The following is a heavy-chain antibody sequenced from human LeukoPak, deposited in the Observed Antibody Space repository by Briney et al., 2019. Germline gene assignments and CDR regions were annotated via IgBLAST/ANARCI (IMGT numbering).Heavy chain of an antibody. V-gene: IGHV1-18*01. CDR3: ARADTAFTDAFDI. D-gene: IGHD5-18*01. Sequence: ASVKVSCKASGYTFTSYGISWVRQAPGQGREWMGWISAYNGNANYAQKLQGRVTMTTDTSTSTAYMQLRSLRSDDTAVYYCARADTAFTDAFDIWGQGTMVTVSS. J-gene: IGHJ3*02. CDR1: GYTFTSYG. CDR2: ISAYNGNA.